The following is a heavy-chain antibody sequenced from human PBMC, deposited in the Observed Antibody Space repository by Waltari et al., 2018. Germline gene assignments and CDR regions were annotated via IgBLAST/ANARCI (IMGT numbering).Heavy chain of an antibody. D-gene: IGHD3-10*01. CDR3: ARDRSSEFYYGMDV. CDR1: GFSFNQYT. Sequence: QEQLVESGGGVVQPGRSLRLSCAASGFSFNQYTMNWVRQAPGKGPEWVAVIWFDGSIKYYGDSVKGRFTISRDNSRNTLYLQMNSLRVDDTAVYYCARDRSSEFYYGMDVWGQGTTVTVSS. CDR2: IWFDGSIK. J-gene: IGHJ6*02. V-gene: IGHV3-33*01.